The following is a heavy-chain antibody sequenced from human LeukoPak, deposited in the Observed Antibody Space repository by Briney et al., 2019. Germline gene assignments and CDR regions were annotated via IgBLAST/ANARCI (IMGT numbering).Heavy chain of an antibody. CDR1: GFTLSNYP. Sequence: GGSLRLSCAASGFTLSNYPMGWVRQAPVKGLEWLSAIGEEKSGSWTKSADSVKGRFTITRDNSENTLYLQMDSLTVEDTAVYYCAKAGVISGWDYWGQGVLVTVSS. CDR3: AKAGVISGWDY. J-gene: IGHJ4*02. CDR2: IGEEKSGSWT. V-gene: IGHV3-23*01. D-gene: IGHD3-3*02.